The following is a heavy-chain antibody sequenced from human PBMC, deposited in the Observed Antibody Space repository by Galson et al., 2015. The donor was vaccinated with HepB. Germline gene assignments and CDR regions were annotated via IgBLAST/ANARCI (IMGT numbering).Heavy chain of an antibody. J-gene: IGHJ6*02. CDR1: GDTASSYSSA. D-gene: IGHD3-10*01. CDR2: TYYSSKCYN. CDR3: ASGSGCCAMDV. V-gene: IGHV6-1*01. Sequence: CPIFGDTASSYSSAWYCIRHSPSRGLEWLGRTYYSSKCYNDYALSVRSKTTINPDTSKNQYSLQLRTVTPDDKDVYYCASGSGCCAMDVWGQGTMVTVSS.